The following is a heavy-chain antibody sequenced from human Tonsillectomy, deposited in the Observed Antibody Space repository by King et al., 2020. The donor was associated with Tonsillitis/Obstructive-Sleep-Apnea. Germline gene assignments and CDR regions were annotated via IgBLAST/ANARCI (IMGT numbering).Heavy chain of an antibody. Sequence: LQLQESGPGLVKPSETLFLTCTVSGGSISSSRYYWGWIRQPPGKGLEWIGRIHFSGSTYYNPSLKSRVTISVDKSKNQFSLKLSSVTAADTAVYYCALLGTWFDPWGQGTLVTVSS. J-gene: IGHJ5*02. CDR2: IHFSGST. CDR3: ALLGTWFDP. CDR1: GGSISSSRYY. V-gene: IGHV4-39*01. D-gene: IGHD2-21*01.